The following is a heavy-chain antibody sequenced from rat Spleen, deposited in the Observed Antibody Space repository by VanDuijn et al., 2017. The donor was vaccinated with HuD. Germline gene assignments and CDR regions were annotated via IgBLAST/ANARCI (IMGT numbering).Heavy chain of an antibody. J-gene: IGHJ3*01. D-gene: IGHD4-3*01. Sequence: EVQLVESGGDLVQPGRSLKLSCAASGFTFSDFYMAWVRQAPTKGLEWVASISPSGVTYYRDSVNGRFTVSRENAKSTLYFLMDSLRSEDTATYYCVRQDTSGYSNWFTYWGQGTLVTVSS. CDR1: GFTFSDFY. CDR3: VRQDTSGYSNWFTY. V-gene: IGHV5-25*01. CDR2: ISPSGVT.